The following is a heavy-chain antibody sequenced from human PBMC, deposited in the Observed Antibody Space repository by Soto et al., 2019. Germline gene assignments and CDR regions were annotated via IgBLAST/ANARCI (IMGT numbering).Heavy chain of an antibody. CDR3: ARHGSDSGWFFFDP. CDR2: VSYSGST. D-gene: IGHD6-19*01. J-gene: IGHJ5*02. CDR1: GGAIGGYY. V-gene: IGHV4-59*08. Sequence: SETLSLTCSLSGGAIGGYYWSWIRQPPGTALEWIGYVSYSGSTDYHPSLKSRVSISIDTSKNQFSLKMISVTAADTAVYYRARHGSDSGWFFFDPWGQGALVTVSS.